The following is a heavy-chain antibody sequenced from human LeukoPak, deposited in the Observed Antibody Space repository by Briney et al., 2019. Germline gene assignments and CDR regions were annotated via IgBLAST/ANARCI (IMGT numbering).Heavy chain of an antibody. Sequence: SETLSLTCTVSGGSISSYYWSWIRQPPGKGLEWIGYIYYSGSTNYNPSLKSRATISVDTSKNQFSLKLSSVTAADTAVYYCARSGQLVDYWGQGTLVTASS. CDR1: GGSISSYY. V-gene: IGHV4-59*01. CDR3: ARSGQLVDY. J-gene: IGHJ4*02. CDR2: IYYSGST. D-gene: IGHD6-6*01.